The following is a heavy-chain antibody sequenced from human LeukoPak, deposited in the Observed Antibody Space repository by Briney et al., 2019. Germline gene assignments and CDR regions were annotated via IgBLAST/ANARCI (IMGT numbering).Heavy chain of an antibody. CDR1: GYSFTSYD. CDR2: INPNSGNT. J-gene: IGHJ6*03. CDR3: ARANYGSGSYHPYYYYMDV. D-gene: IGHD3-10*01. V-gene: IGHV1-8*01. Sequence: ASVKVTCKASGYSFTSYDINWVRQATGQGLEWMGLINPNSGNTGYAQKFQGRVTMTRNTSISTAYMELSSLRPEDTAVYYCARANYGSGSYHPYYYYMDVWGKGPRSPSP.